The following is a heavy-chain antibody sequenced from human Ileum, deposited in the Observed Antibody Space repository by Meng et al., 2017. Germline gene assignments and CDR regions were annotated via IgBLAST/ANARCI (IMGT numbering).Heavy chain of an antibody. Sequence: GGSLRLSCKGSGYSFTSYWIGWVRQMPGKGLEWMGIIYPGDSDTRYSPSFQGQVTISADKSISTAYLQWSSLKASDTAMYYCARIDYGDYPDSAFDIWGQGTMVTVSS. D-gene: IGHD4-17*01. V-gene: IGHV5-51*01. J-gene: IGHJ3*02. CDR3: ARIDYGDYPDSAFDI. CDR2: IYPGDSDT. CDR1: GYSFTSYW.